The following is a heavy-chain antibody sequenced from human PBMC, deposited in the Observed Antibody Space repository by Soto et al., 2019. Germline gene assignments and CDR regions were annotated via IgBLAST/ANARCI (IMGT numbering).Heavy chain of an antibody. Sequence: ASVKVSCTASGYSFTSLDINWVRQTAGQGLEWMGWMQPSTGRTGYAQKFQGRVTMTRDTSINTAYMELTTLTSDDTALYYCARGVSAGLDDWGQGTLVTVSS. J-gene: IGHJ4*02. V-gene: IGHV1-8*01. D-gene: IGHD6-19*01. CDR1: GYSFTSLD. CDR3: ARGVSAGLDD. CDR2: MQPSTGRT.